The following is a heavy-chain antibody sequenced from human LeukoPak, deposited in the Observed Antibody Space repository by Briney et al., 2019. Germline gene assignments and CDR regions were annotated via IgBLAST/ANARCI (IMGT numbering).Heavy chain of an antibody. Sequence: PGGSLRLSCEASGFTFSSYAMSWVRQAPGKGLEWVSGISANGGSTSYADSVKGRFTISRDNPRNMLYLEMNSLSAEDTAVYYCSFMHRYYDGSGYWVQWGQGTLVTVSS. D-gene: IGHD3-22*01. CDR3: SFMHRYYDGSGYWVQ. CDR1: GFTFSSYA. J-gene: IGHJ4*02. CDR2: ISANGGST. V-gene: IGHV3-23*01.